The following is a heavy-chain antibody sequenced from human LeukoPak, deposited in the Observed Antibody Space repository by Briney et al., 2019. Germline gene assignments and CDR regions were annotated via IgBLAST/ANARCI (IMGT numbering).Heavy chain of an antibody. CDR1: GGSINSSSFF. Sequence: PSETLSLTCTVSGGSINSSSFFWGRIRQPPGKGLEWIGSMHYTGNNYYNPSVTSRATISLDTSKNKVSLTLRSVTAADTAVYYCAGDSTGLFFDYWGQGTLITVSS. J-gene: IGHJ4*02. CDR2: MHYTGNN. D-gene: IGHD2-8*02. CDR3: AGDSTGLFFDY. V-gene: IGHV4-39*02.